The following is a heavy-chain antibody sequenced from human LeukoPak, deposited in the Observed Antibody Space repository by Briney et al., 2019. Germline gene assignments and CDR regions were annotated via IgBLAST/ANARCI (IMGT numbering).Heavy chain of an antibody. Sequence: PGGSLRLSCAASGFTFNSYGMHWVRQAPGKGLEWVAVISYDGSNKYYADSVKGRFTISRDNSKNTLYLQMNSLRVEDTAVYYCAKDWAVQLERHFDYWGQGTLVTVSS. V-gene: IGHV3-30*18. D-gene: IGHD1-1*01. J-gene: IGHJ4*02. CDR1: GFTFNSYG. CDR3: AKDWAVQLERHFDY. CDR2: ISYDGSNK.